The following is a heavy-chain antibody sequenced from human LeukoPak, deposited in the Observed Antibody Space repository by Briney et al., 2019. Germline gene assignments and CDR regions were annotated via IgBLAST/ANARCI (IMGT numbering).Heavy chain of an antibody. Sequence: PGGSLRLSCTASGFTFGDYAMSWVRQAPGKGLEWVGRIKSKTDGGTTDYAAPVKGRFTISRDDSKNTLYLQMNSLKTEDTAVYYCTTAVYGDYADYWGQGTLVTVSS. V-gene: IGHV3-15*01. D-gene: IGHD4-17*01. CDR3: TTAVYGDYADY. J-gene: IGHJ4*02. CDR1: GFTFGDYA. CDR2: IKSKTDGGTT.